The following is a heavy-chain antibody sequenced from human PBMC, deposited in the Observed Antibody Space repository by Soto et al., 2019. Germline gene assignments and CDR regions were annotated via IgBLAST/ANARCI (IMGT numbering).Heavy chain of an antibody. CDR2: IYYSGST. CDR1: GGSISSSSYY. Sequence: SETLSLTCTVSGGSISSSSYYWGWIRQPPGKGLEWIGSIYYSGSTYYNPSLKSRVTISVDTSKNQFSLKLSSVTAADTAVYYCARITMVRGVIINSVYYGMDVWGQGTTVTVSS. V-gene: IGHV4-39*01. D-gene: IGHD3-10*01. CDR3: ARITMVRGVIINSVYYGMDV. J-gene: IGHJ6*02.